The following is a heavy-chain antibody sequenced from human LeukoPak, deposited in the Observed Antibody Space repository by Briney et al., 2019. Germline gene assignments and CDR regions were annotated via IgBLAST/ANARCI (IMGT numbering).Heavy chain of an antibody. CDR2: ISYGGSNK. J-gene: IGHJ3*02. V-gene: IGHV3-30-3*01. D-gene: IGHD3-3*01. CDR3: ARGDFWSGRPFDAFDI. Sequence: GRSLRLSCAASGFTFSSYAMHWVRQAPGKGLEWVAVISYGGSNKYYADSVKGRFTISRDNSKNTLYLQMNSLRAEDTAVYYCARGDFWSGRPFDAFDIWGQGTMVTVSS. CDR1: GFTFSSYA.